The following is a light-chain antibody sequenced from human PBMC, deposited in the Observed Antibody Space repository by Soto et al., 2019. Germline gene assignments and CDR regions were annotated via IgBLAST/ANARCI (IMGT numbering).Light chain of an antibody. Sequence: DIVMTHSPDSLAVSLGERATINCKSSQSVLYSSNNKNYLAWYQQKPGQPPKLLIYWASTRESGVPDRFSGSGSGTDFTLTISSLQAEDVAVYYCQQYYSTPLTFCGGTKV. CDR1: QSVLYSSNNKNY. V-gene: IGKV4-1*01. J-gene: IGKJ4*01. CDR2: WAS. CDR3: QQYYSTPLT.